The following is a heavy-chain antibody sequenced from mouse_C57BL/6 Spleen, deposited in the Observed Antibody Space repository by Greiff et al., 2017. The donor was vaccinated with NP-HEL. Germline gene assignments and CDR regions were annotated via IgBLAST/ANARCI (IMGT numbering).Heavy chain of an antibody. CDR1: GYAFSSSW. Sequence: QVQLQQSGPELVKPGASVKISCKASGYAFSSSWMNWVKQRPGKGLEWIGRIYPGDGDTNYNGKFKGKATLTADKSSSTAYMQLSSLTSEDSAVYCCARFWDYGWYFDVWGTGTTVTVAS. V-gene: IGHV1-82*01. D-gene: IGHD2-4*01. CDR3: ARFWDYGWYFDV. CDR2: IYPGDGDT. J-gene: IGHJ1*03.